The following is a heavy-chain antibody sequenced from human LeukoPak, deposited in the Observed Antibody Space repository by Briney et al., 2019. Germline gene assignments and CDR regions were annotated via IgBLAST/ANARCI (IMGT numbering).Heavy chain of an antibody. Sequence: SQTLSLTCAISGDSLSSNSAAWNSIRQSPSRGLEWLGRTYYSSRWYNDYAVSVKSRIAIDPDTSKNQFSLQLNCVTPEDTAVYYCARDRWSYYFDYWGQGALVTVSS. CDR3: ARDRWSYYFDY. CDR1: GDSLSSNSAA. J-gene: IGHJ4*02. CDR2: TYYSSRWYN. D-gene: IGHD6-13*01. V-gene: IGHV6-1*01.